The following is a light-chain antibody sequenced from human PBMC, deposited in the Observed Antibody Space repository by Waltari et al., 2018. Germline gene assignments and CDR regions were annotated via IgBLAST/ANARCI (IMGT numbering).Light chain of an antibody. CDR1: QAISNN. CDR3: QKYNSAPLT. J-gene: IGKJ3*01. V-gene: IGKV1-27*01. Sequence: DIQMTQSPSSLSASVGDRVTITCRASQAISNNLAWYQQKPGKVPKLLIYGASILQSGVPSRFSGSGSGTDFTLTISSLQPEDVATYYCQKYNSAPLTLGPGTKVDIK. CDR2: GAS.